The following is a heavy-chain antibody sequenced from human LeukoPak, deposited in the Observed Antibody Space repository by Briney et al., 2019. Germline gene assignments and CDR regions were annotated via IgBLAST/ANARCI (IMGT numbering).Heavy chain of an antibody. Sequence: GGSLGLSCAASGFTFSSFAMSWVRQAPGKGLEWVSGIGETGGTTWYADSVKGRFTISRDNSKNTLYLQMSSLRAEDTAVYYCAKDFRGQLAQFASWGQGPWSPSPQ. CDR3: AKDFRGQLAQFAS. V-gene: IGHV3-23*01. J-gene: IGHJ4*02. D-gene: IGHD6-6*01. CDR2: IGETGGTT. CDR1: GFTFSSFA.